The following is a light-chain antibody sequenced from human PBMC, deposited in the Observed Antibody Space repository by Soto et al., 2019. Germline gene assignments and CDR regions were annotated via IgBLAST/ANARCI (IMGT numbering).Light chain of an antibody. Sequence: EIVLTQSPGTLSSSPGERATLSCRASQSVSSSHLAWYQQKPGQAPRLLIYGASSRATGIPDRFSGSGSGTDFTLTISRLEPEDFAGYFCQQYGDSPMYTFGQGTKLEI. CDR2: GAS. J-gene: IGKJ2*01. CDR1: QSVSSSH. V-gene: IGKV3-20*01. CDR3: QQYGDSPMYT.